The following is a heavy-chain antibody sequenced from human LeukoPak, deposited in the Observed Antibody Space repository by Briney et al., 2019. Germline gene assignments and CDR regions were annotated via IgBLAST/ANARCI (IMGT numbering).Heavy chain of an antibody. V-gene: IGHV4-30-4*08. D-gene: IGHD3-10*01. J-gene: IGHJ4*02. Sequence: SQTLSLTCTVSGGSISSGDYYWSWIRQPPGKGLEWIGYIYYSGSTYYNPSLKSRVTISVDTSKNQVSLKLSSVTAADTAVYYCARGGGRLLLWFGETCLDYWGQGTLVTVSS. CDR2: IYYSGST. CDR1: GGSISSGDYY. CDR3: ARGGGRLLLWFGETCLDY.